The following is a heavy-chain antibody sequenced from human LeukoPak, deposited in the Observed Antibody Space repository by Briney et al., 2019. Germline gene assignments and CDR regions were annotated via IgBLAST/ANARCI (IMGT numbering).Heavy chain of an antibody. CDR1: GFTFNDYA. CDR2: IAYDGYDK. Sequence: GGSLRLSCAASGFTFNDYALYWVRQAPGKGLEWVTLIAYDGYDKSCADSVGGRFTIARDHSRNTLYLQMDSLRSDDTAVYYCARDFFPVVDSTWYEIGYWGQGTLVTVSS. V-gene: IGHV3-30-3*01. CDR3: ARDFFPVVDSTWYEIGY. J-gene: IGHJ4*02. D-gene: IGHD2-21*01.